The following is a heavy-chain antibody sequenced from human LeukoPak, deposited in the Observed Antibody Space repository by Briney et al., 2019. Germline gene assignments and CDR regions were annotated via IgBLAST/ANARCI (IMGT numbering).Heavy chain of an antibody. CDR1: GFSFTGYW. V-gene: IGHV3-23*01. Sequence: GGSLRLSCAASGFSFTGYWMTRVRQAPGKGLEWVAGISGSGGSTNYADSVKGRFTISRDNPKNTLFLQMNSLRAEDTAVYFCAKRGVVIRVILVGFHREAYYFDSWGQGALVTVSS. CDR3: AKRGVVIRVILVGFHREAYYFDS. D-gene: IGHD2-21*01. CDR2: ISGSGGST. J-gene: IGHJ4*02.